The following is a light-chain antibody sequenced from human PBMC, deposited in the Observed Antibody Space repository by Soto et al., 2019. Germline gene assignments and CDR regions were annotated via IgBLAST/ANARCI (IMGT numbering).Light chain of an antibody. CDR2: DNN. Sequence: QSVLTQPPSVSAAPGQKVIISCSGSSSNIENNFVSWYQQLPGTAPKLLIFDNNKRPSGIPDRFSGSKSGTSATLGITGLXXXDEADYYCVAWDTSLTTTVLFGGGTKLTVL. CDR1: SSNIENNF. V-gene: IGLV1-51*01. J-gene: IGLJ2*01. CDR3: VAWDTSLTTTVL.